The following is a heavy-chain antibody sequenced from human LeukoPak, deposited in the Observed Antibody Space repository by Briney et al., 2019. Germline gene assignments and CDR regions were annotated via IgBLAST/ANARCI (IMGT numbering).Heavy chain of an antibody. D-gene: IGHD6-13*01. Sequence: SETLSLTCTVSGVSIISYQWSWIRQPPGKGLEWIGFIYSSGTTNSNASLKSRVTTSVDTSKNQFSLKLSSVTAADTAVYYCATYSSSSWLDAFDIWGQGTMVTVSS. CDR1: GVSIISYQ. V-gene: IGHV4-59*01. CDR2: IYSSGTT. J-gene: IGHJ3*02. CDR3: ATYSSSSWLDAFDI.